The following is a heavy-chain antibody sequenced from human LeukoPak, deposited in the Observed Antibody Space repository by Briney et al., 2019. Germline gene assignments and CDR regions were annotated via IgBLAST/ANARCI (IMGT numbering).Heavy chain of an antibody. J-gene: IGHJ4*02. CDR2: ISGNGDST. V-gene: IGHV3-23*01. Sequence: GGSLRLSCAASGFSFISYAMSWVRQAPGKGLEWVAFISGNGDSTYYADFVKGRFTISRDNSKNTLYLQVYSLRVEDTAEYYCAKAGGYNRGSFDSWGQGTLVTVSS. CDR3: AKAGGYNRGSFDS. CDR1: GFSFISYA. D-gene: IGHD3-16*01.